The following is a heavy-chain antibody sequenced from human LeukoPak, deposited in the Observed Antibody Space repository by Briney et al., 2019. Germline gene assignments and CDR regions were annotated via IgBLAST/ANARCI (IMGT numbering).Heavy chain of an antibody. V-gene: IGHV1-46*01. D-gene: IGHD4-23*01. CDR3: ARVSTPPTVTTPYGMDV. Sequence: ASVKVSCKASGYTFTSYYMHWVRQAPGQGLEWMGIINPSGGSTSYAQKFQGRVTMTRDTSTSTVYMELSSLRSEDTAVYYCARVSTPPTVTTPYGMDVWGQGTTVTVSS. J-gene: IGHJ6*02. CDR1: GYTFTSYY. CDR2: INPSGGST.